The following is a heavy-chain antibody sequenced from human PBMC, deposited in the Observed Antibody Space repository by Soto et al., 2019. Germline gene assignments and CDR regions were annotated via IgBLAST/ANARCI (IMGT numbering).Heavy chain of an antibody. CDR1: GFTFTSSA. D-gene: IGHD1-20*01. V-gene: IGHV1-58*01. CDR2: IVSDSGNT. J-gene: IGHJ4*02. Sequence: GASVKVSCKASGFTFTSSAVQWVRQARGQGLEWIGWIVSDSGNTNYAQKFQGRVTITRDISTNTAYMELRSLKFDDTAVYYCARGSDRFNWNDPWDYWGQGTLVTVSS. CDR3: ARGSDRFNWNDPWDY.